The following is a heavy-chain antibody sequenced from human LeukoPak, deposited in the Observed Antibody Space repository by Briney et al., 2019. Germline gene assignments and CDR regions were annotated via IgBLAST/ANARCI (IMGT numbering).Heavy chain of an antibody. CDR3: ARVDRGYGDSAV. V-gene: IGHV3-48*03. CDR1: VFTFSRYE. Sequence: PGGSLRLSCAASVFTFSRYEMNWVRPAPGKGLEWVSYISSGGSNIYYADSVKGRFTLSRDKTKNTLYLQMNSLRAEDTAVYYRARVDRGYGDSAVWGQGTTVTVS. CDR2: ISSGGSNI. D-gene: IGHD4-17*01. J-gene: IGHJ6*02.